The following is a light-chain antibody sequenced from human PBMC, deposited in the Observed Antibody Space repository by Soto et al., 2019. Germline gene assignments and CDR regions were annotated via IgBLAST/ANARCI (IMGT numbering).Light chain of an antibody. V-gene: IGKV3-20*01. Sequence: ENVLKQAPGTLSLSPGERATLSCRASQRVSSSYLGWYQQKPGQAPRLLIYGASSRATGIPDRFSGSGSGTDFTLTISRLEPEDFAVYYCQQYGSSPTYTFGQGTKLEIK. CDR3: QQYGSSPTYT. CDR2: GAS. J-gene: IGKJ2*01. CDR1: QRVSSSY.